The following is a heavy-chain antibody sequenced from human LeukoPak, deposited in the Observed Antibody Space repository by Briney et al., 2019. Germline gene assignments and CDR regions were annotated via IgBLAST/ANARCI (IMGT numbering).Heavy chain of an antibody. CDR1: GYTFTTYY. Sequence: ASVKVSCKASGYTFTTYYMHWVRQAPGQGLEWMGIINPSGGSTSYAQKFQGRVTMTRDTSTSTVYMELSSLRSEDTAVYYCARGLPGDIVVVPAAPSGAFDIWGQGTMVTVSS. V-gene: IGHV1-46*01. J-gene: IGHJ3*02. CDR2: INPSGGST. CDR3: ARGLPGDIVVVPAAPSGAFDI. D-gene: IGHD2-2*01.